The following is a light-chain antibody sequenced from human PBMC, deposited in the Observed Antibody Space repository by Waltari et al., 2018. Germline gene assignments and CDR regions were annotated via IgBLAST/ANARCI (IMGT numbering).Light chain of an antibody. CDR3: SSYAGSSKGV. Sequence: QSALTPPPSVSGSPGQSIPISCTGTSSDFGNYKRVPWYQQHPGKAPKLMIYAVSKRPSGVSDRFSGSKSGDMASLTISGLQPEDEAEYFCSSYAGSSKGVFGGGTKVTVL. J-gene: IGLJ2*01. CDR1: SSDFGNYKR. CDR2: AVS. V-gene: IGLV2-23*02.